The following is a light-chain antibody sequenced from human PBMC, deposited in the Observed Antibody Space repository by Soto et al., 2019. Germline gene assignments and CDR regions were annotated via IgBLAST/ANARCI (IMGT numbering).Light chain of an antibody. CDR3: QEYNNFSCK. Sequence: DIQMTQSPSTLPASVGDRVTITCRASQGVSSRLAWYQQRAGKAPKLLIYQPSILQGDPPSRFSGTFSGTEFTLTISCLESDGFETDYSQEYNNFSCKIGQGTKVDIK. V-gene: IGKV1-5*03. CDR2: QPS. CDR1: QGVSSR. J-gene: IGKJ1*01.